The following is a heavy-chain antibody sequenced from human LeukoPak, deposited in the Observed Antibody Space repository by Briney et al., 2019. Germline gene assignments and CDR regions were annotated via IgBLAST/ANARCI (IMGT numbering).Heavy chain of an antibody. J-gene: IGHJ2*01. CDR2: IRSKANSYAT. V-gene: IGHV3-73*01. CDR1: GFTFSGSA. CDR3: TRPQSYWYFDL. Sequence: PGGSLKLSCAASGFTFSGSAMHWVRQASGKGLEWVGRIRSKANSYATAYAASVKGRFTISRDDSRNTAYLQMNSLKTEDTAVYYCTRPQSYWYFDLWGRGTLVTVSS.